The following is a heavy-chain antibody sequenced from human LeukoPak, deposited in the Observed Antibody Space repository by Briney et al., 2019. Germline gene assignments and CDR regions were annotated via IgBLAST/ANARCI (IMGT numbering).Heavy chain of an antibody. J-gene: IGHJ5*02. D-gene: IGHD6-13*01. CDR2: IYHSGST. CDR1: GYSISSGYY. V-gene: IGHV4-38-2*02. CDR3: ARDANPLRTYSTSS. Sequence: SETLSLTCTVSGYSISSGYYWGWIRQPPGKGLEWIGSIYHSGSTYYNLSLKSRVTISVDTSKNQFSLKLSSVTAADTAVYYCARDANPLRTYSTSSWGQGTLVTVSS.